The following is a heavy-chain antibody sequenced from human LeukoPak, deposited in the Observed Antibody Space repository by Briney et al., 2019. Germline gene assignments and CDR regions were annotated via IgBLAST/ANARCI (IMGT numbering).Heavy chain of an antibody. J-gene: IGHJ6*02. CDR3: AKDHAQAMDV. CDR2: IRTDGSDK. V-gene: IGHV3-30*02. Sequence: GGSLRLSCVASGFTFSRSGMHWVRHAPGKGLEWVAFIRTDGSDKYYADSVKGRFSISRDNSKNTLYLQMNSLRAEDTAMYYCAKDHAQAMDVWGQGTTVTVSS. D-gene: IGHD2-2*01. CDR1: GFTFSRSG.